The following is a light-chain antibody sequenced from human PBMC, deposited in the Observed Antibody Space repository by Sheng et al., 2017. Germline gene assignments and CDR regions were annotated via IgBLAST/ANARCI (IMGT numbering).Light chain of an antibody. J-gene: IGKJ1*01. CDR2: GAS. V-gene: IGKV3D-15*01. CDR3: QQYNDRPPWT. Sequence: EVVLTQSPVTLSLSPGERATLSCRASQSVSSSYLAWYQQKPGQAPRLLIYGASSRATGIPAKFSGSGSGTEFTLTISSLQSEDSAVYFCQQYNDRPPWTFGQGTKVEIK. CDR1: QSVSSSY.